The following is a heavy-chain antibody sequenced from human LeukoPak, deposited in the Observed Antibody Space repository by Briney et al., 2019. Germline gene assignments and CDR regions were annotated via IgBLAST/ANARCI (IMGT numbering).Heavy chain of an antibody. CDR1: GFTFSNYN. CDR2: ISSSSSTK. D-gene: IGHD3-3*01. Sequence: GGSLRLSCAASGFTFSNYNMNWVRQAPGKGLEWVSYISSSSSTKYYADSVKGRFTISRDNAENSLYLQMNSLRAEDTAVYYCARDRLRFLEWLLNLDAFDIWGQGTMVTVSS. V-gene: IGHV3-48*01. J-gene: IGHJ3*02. CDR3: ARDRLRFLEWLLNLDAFDI.